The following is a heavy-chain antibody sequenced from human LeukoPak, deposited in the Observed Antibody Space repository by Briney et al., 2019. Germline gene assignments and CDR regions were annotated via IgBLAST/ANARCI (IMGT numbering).Heavy chain of an antibody. CDR2: INPNSGGT. Sequence: VASVKVSCKASGYTFTGYYMHWVRQAPGQGLEWMGWINPNSGGTNYAQKFQGRVTMTRDTSISTAYMELSRLRSDDTAVYYCARDRHNSSWYGGNFDYWDQGTLVTVSS. V-gene: IGHV1-2*02. D-gene: IGHD6-13*01. CDR1: GYTFTGYY. CDR3: ARDRHNSSWYGGNFDY. J-gene: IGHJ4*02.